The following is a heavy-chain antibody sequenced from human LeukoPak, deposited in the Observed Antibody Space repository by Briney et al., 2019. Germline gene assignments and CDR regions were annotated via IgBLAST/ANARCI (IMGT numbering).Heavy chain of an antibody. CDR2: ISWSSGDI. V-gene: IGHV3-9*01. CDR3: TREGFTYSFDY. CDR1: GFTFDNYA. D-gene: IGHD2-15*01. Sequence: GGSLRLSCAASGFTFDNYAMHWVRQAPGTGLEWVSGISWSSGDIGYADSVKGRFTISRDNAKNSLYLQMNSLRAEDTAFYYCTREGFTYSFDYWGQGTLVTVSS. J-gene: IGHJ4*02.